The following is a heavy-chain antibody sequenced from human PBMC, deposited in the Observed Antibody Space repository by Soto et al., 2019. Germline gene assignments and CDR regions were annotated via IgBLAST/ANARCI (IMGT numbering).Heavy chain of an antibody. Sequence: EVQLLESGGGLVQPGGSLRLSCAASGFTFSNYAATWVRQAPGKGLEWVSTISGSGGSTYYADSVKGRFTISRDNSKNKLYLQMNSLRAEDTAVYYCAKDQGSSWYEIDYWGQGTLVTVSS. J-gene: IGHJ4*02. CDR2: ISGSGGST. CDR1: GFTFSNYA. CDR3: AKDQGSSWYEIDY. V-gene: IGHV3-23*01. D-gene: IGHD6-13*01.